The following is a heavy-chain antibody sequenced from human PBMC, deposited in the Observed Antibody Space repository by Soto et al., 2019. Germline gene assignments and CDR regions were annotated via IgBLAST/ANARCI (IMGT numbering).Heavy chain of an antibody. J-gene: IGHJ4*02. Sequence: PGGSLRLSCAASGFTFRNYGMHWVRQAPGKGLEWVAVVSHDGRNTHYADSVKGRFTISRDSSKNTVSLEMTSLRAEDTAVYYCAKGGRQWLVTSDFNYWGQGALVTVSS. D-gene: IGHD6-19*01. CDR3: AKGGRQWLVTSDFNY. CDR1: GFTFRNYG. CDR2: VSHDGRNT. V-gene: IGHV3-30*18.